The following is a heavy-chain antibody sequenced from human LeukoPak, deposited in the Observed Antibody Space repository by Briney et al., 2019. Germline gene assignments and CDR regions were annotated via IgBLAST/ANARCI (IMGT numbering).Heavy chain of an antibody. CDR2: VNHSGST. D-gene: IGHD2-2*01. Sequence: LRLSCAASGFTVSSNYMSWIRQPTGKGLEWIGDVNHSGSTNYNPSLKSRVTISVDTSKNQFSLKLSSVTAVDTAVYHCARVLSIVVVPGATFWFDPWGQGTLVTVSS. CDR1: GFTVSSNY. J-gene: IGHJ5*02. V-gene: IGHV4-34*01. CDR3: ARVLSIVVVPGATFWFDP.